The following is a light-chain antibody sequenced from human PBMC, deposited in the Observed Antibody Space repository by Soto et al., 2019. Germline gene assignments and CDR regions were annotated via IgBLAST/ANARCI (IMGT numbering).Light chain of an antibody. Sequence: QYALTQPRSVSGSPGQSVTISCTGTSSDVGGYNYVSWYQQHPGKAPKLMIYDVSKRPSGVPDRFSGSKSGNTASLTISVLQAEDEADYYCCSYAGSFVVFGGGTKLTVL. V-gene: IGLV2-11*01. CDR1: SSDVGGYNY. J-gene: IGLJ2*01. CDR2: DVS. CDR3: CSYAGSFVV.